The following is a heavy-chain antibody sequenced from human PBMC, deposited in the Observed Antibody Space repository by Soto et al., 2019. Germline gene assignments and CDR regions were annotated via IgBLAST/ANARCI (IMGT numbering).Heavy chain of an antibody. D-gene: IGHD3-10*02. CDR1: GYTFSDYY. Sequence: QVQMVQSGAEVKKPGASVKVSCKTSGYTFSDYYMYWVRQAPGQGLEWMGWINPNSGGTNYAQKFQGRVTMTRDTSISTAYLELSRLRSDDTAVYYCASLIRYVTSSGPDYYGMDVWGPGTTVTVSS. CDR2: INPNSGGT. CDR3: ASLIRYVTSSGPDYYGMDV. V-gene: IGHV1-2*02. J-gene: IGHJ6*02.